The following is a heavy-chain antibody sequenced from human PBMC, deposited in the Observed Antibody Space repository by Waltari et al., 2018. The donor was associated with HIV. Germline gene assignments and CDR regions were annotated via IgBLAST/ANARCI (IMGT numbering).Heavy chain of an antibody. D-gene: IGHD2-8*02. J-gene: IGHJ6*02. Sequence: QVQLVQSGAAVKKPGSSVKVSCMASGGTFSSYAFNWARQAPGQGLEWMGGIIPIFDTTNYAQKFQGRVRMTADESTGTAYMELSCLRSGDMAVYYCARASGDYSFYYAMDVWGQGTTVTVSS. CDR2: IIPIFDTT. V-gene: IGHV1-69*01. CDR1: GGTFSSYA. CDR3: ARASGDYSFYYAMDV.